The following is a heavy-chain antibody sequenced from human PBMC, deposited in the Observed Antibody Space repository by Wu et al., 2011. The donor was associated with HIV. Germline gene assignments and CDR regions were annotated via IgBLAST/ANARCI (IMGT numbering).Heavy chain of an antibody. CDR2: MNPNSGNT. D-gene: IGHD2-2*01. J-gene: IGHJ4*02. CDR3: ARGCSNSGCLFRPGIDY. Sequence: VQLVQSGAEVKKPGASVKVSCKASGYTFTTYDINWVRQAPGQGLEWMGWMNPNSGNTGYAQKFQGRITMTRNTSITTSYMELSSLRSEDTAVYYCARGCSNSGCLFRPGIDYWGRGNPGHRLL. CDR1: GYTFTTYD. V-gene: IGHV1-8*02.